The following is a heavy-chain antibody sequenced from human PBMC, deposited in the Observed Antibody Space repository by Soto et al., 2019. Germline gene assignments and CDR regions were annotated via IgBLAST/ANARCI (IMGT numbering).Heavy chain of an antibody. Sequence: GGSVKQSCAASGFSFSNTLMHGVLQAPGEGLVWVSRIDSYGSTTNYADSVKGRFTVSRDNARNTLYLQMNSLRAEETAIYYCARGGLHAYYKDNWGQGILVTVSS. CDR2: IDSYGSTT. D-gene: IGHD3-10*01. J-gene: IGHJ4*02. V-gene: IGHV3-74*01. CDR3: ARGGLHAYYKDN. CDR1: GFSFSNTL.